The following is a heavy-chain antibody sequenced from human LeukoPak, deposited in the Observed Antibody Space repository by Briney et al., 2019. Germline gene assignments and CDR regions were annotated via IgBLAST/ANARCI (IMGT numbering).Heavy chain of an antibody. CDR2: IDQDGSEK. J-gene: IGHJ6*03. CDR1: GFSFSNYW. V-gene: IGHV3-7*01. CDR3: ARDLSTYGYGVFYYYMDV. D-gene: IGHD5-18*01. Sequence: GRSLRLSCAASGFSFSNYWMSWVRQAPGKGLEWVANIDQDGSEKNYVDSVKGRFISSRDNAKNSLYLQMNSLRAEDTAVYYCARDLSTYGYGVFYYYMDVWGKGTSVTVSS.